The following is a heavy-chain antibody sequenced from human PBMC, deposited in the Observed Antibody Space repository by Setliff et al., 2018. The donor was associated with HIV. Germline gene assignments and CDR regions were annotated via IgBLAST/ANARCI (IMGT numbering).Heavy chain of an antibody. CDR3: ATFPIECSGGSCYASGVDY. Sequence: VKVSCKASGYTFTDYYIHWVQQAPGKGLEWMGRVDPQDGETLYAEKFQGRVTISADTSTDTAYVELSSLRSEDTAVYYCATFPIECSGGSCYASGVDYWGQVTLVTVSS. CDR1: GYTFTDYY. J-gene: IGHJ4*02. CDR2: VDPQDGET. V-gene: IGHV1-69-2*01. D-gene: IGHD2-15*01.